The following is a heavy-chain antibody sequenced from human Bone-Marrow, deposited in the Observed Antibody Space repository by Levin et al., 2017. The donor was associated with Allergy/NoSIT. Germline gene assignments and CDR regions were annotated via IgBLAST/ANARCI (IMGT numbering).Heavy chain of an antibody. D-gene: IGHD3-3*01. CDR1: GFTFSDYY. CDR2: ISSSGSTI. V-gene: IGHV3-11*01. CDR3: ARQRTLIGVVIFAGYCDI. J-gene: IGHJ3*02. Sequence: GGSLRLSCAASGFTFSDYYMSWIRQAPGKGLEWVSYISSSGSTIYYADSVKGRFTISRDNAKNSLYLQMNSLRAEDTAVYYCARQRTLIGVVIFAGYCDIWGQGTMVTVSS.